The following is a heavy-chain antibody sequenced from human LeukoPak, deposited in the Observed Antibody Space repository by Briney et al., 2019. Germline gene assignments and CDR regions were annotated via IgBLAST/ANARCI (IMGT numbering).Heavy chain of an antibody. D-gene: IGHD6-19*01. J-gene: IGHJ5*02. CDR1: GGSISSYY. CDR3: ARDSDIAVAGFDP. CDR2: IYYSGST. Sequence: PSETLSLTCTVSGGSISSYYWSWIRQPPGKGLGWIGYIYYSGSTNYNPSLKSRVTISVDPSKNQFSLKLSSVTAADTAVYYCARDSDIAVAGFDPWGQGTLVTVSS. V-gene: IGHV4-59*12.